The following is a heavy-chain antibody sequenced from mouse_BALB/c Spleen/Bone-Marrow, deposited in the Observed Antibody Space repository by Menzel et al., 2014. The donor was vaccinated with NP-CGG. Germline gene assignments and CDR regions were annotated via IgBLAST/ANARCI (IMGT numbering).Heavy chain of an antibody. CDR3: AREIYYGNYAWFAY. CDR2: IWAGGST. Sequence: VNVVESGPGLVAPSQSLSITCTVSGFSLTSYGVHWVRQPPGKGLEWLGVIWAGGSTNYNSALMSRLSISKDNSKSQVFLKMNSLQTDDTAMYYCAREIYYGNYAWFAYWGQGTLVTVSA. J-gene: IGHJ3*01. D-gene: IGHD2-1*01. CDR1: GFSLTSYG. V-gene: IGHV2-9*02.